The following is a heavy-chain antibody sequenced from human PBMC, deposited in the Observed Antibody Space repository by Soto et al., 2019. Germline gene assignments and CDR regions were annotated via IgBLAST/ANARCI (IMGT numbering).Heavy chain of an antibody. Sequence: GASVKVSCKASGYTFTSYYMHWVRQAPGQGLEWMGIINPSGGSTSYAQKFQGRVTMTRDTSTSTVYMELSSLRSEDTAVYYCARDSRYYDSSGHNPTPMDVWGQGTTVTVSS. V-gene: IGHV1-46*01. D-gene: IGHD3-22*01. J-gene: IGHJ6*02. CDR1: GYTFTSYY. CDR2: INPSGGST. CDR3: ARDSRYYDSSGHNPTPMDV.